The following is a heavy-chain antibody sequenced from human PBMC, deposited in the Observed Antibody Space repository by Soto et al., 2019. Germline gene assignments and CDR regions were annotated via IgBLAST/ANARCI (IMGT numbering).Heavy chain of an antibody. CDR2: LQTDGSHP. J-gene: IGHJ4*02. Sequence: PGGSLRLSCAASGFTFSNAWMHWVRQAPGEGLMWVSRLQTDGSHPDYADSVKGRFTISRDNAKSTLYLQMNNLRAEDTAVYYCARGGDPDYWGQGTLVTVSS. CDR3: ARGGDPDY. V-gene: IGHV3-74*01. CDR1: GFTFSNAW. D-gene: IGHD2-21*02.